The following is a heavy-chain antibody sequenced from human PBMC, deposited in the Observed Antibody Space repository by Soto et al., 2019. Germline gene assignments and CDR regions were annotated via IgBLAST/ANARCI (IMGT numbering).Heavy chain of an antibody. CDR2: FYLADGT. Sequence: DVQVVESGGGLIQPGGSLRLSCAGSGFIVNGKKYITWVRQAPGKGLDWVSGFYLADGTYYADSVKGRFTVSIDSSKNTVYLQMNNLTPEDTAVYYCAPWLLREHAFDIWGLGTMVTVSS. V-gene: IGHV3-53*01. J-gene: IGHJ3*02. CDR3: APWLLREHAFDI. D-gene: IGHD2-15*01. CDR1: GFIVNGKKY.